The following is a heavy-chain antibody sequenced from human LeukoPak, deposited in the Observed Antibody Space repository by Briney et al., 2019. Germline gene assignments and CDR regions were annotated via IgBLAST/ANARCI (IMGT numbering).Heavy chain of an antibody. D-gene: IGHD2-2*01. CDR1: GFTFSSYW. Sequence: GGSLRLSCAASGFTFSSYWMSWVRQAPGKGLEWVANIKQDGSEKYYVDSVKGRFTISRDNAKNSLYLQMNSLRAEDTAVYYCASLEKDIVVVPAAPVFDYWGQGTLVTVSS. V-gene: IGHV3-7*01. CDR2: IKQDGSEK. CDR3: ASLEKDIVVVPAAPVFDY. J-gene: IGHJ4*02.